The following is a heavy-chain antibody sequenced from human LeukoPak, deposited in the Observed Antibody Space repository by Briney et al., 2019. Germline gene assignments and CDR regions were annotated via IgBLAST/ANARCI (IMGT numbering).Heavy chain of an antibody. CDR2: IYYSGST. D-gene: IGHD4-23*01. V-gene: IGHV4-31*03. CDR3: ASTIRGYDYGGNWDWFDP. CDR1: GGSISSGGYY. Sequence: SETLSLTCTVSGGSISSGGYYCSWIRQHPGKGLEWIGYIYYSGSTSYNPSLKSRVTILVDASKNQFSLKLSSVTAADTAVYYCASTIRGYDYGGNWDWFDPWGQGTLVTVSS. J-gene: IGHJ5*02.